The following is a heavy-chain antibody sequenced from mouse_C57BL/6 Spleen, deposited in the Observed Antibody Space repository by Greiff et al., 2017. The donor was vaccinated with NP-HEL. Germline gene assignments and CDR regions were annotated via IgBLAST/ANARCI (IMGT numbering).Heavy chain of an antibody. CDR2: IYPGSGST. V-gene: IGHV1-55*01. J-gene: IGHJ2*01. D-gene: IGHD1-1*01. CDR1: GYTFTSYW. CDR3: ARTTVVAPLDY. Sequence: QVQLQQSGAELVKPGASVKMSCKASGYTFTSYWITWVKQRPGQGLEWIGDIYPGSGSTNYNEKFKSKATLTVDTSSSTAYMRLSSLTSEDSAVYYCARTTVVAPLDYWGQGTTLTVSS.